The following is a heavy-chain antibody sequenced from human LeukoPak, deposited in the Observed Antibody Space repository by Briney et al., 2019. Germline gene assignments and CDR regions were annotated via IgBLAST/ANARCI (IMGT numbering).Heavy chain of an antibody. CDR3: AKMKGWRLYDYCMDV. CDR2: LTGSGST. Sequence: GGSLRLSCVASGFAFSSFAMSWVRQAPGKGLEWVSGLTGSGSTYHADSVKGRFTISRDNSKNTLSLQMNSLSAEDTAVYYCAKMKGWRLYDYCMDVWGKGTTVTVSS. CDR1: GFAFSSFA. J-gene: IGHJ6*03. D-gene: IGHD2-15*01. V-gene: IGHV3-23*01.